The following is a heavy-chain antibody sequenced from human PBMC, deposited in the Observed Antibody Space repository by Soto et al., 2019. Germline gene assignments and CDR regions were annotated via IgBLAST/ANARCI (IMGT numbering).Heavy chain of an antibody. V-gene: IGHV3-21*01. CDR3: ARDNARDNWNDVGASDI. CDR2: LSPSYPYT. Sequence: GGSLRLSCAASGFDFSTFGMNWVRQAPGKGLEWVSFLSPSYPYTSYADSVKGRFTISGDNAKNSVSLQMNSLRAEDTAVYYCARDNARDNWNDVGASDIWGQGTMVTVSS. J-gene: IGHJ3*02. CDR1: GFDFSTFG. D-gene: IGHD1-1*01.